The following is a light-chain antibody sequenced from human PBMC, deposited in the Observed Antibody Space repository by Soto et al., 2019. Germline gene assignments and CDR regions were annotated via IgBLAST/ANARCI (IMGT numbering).Light chain of an antibody. J-gene: IGKJ2*01. CDR1: QSLGRR. V-gene: IGKV1-39*01. CDR3: QQDFGPPFT. CDR2: ETS. Sequence: DIQMTQSPSSLSASVGDRVTISCRASQSLGRRLTWYQQKPGEAPKLLIYETSNLQNGVPSRFSGSGSETDFTLNIHSLEAEDFATYYCQQDFGPPFTFGQGTKLE.